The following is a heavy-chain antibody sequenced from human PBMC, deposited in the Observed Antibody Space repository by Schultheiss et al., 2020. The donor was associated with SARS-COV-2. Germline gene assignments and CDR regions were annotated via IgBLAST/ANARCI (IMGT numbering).Heavy chain of an antibody. D-gene: IGHD1-26*01. CDR2: ISWNSGSI. CDR1: GFTFDDYA. CDR3: AKVSGSYYYFDY. Sequence: GGSLRLSCAASGFTFDDYAMHWVRQAPGKGLEWVSGISWNSGSIGYADSVKGRFTISRDNAKNSLYLQMNSLRAEDTAVYYCAKVSGSYYYFDYWGQGTLVTVSS. J-gene: IGHJ4*02. V-gene: IGHV3-9*01.